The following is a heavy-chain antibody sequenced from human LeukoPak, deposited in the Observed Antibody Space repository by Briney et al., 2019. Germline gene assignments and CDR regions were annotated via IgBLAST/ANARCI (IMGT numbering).Heavy chain of an antibody. Sequence: PGRSLRLSCAASGFTISSYAMHWVRQAPGKGLEWVAVISYDGSNKYYADSVKGRFTISRDNSKNTLYLQMNSLRAEDTAVYYCARDQRRDGYNSYYYYGMDVWGQGTTVTVSS. V-gene: IGHV3-30*04. CDR3: ARDQRRDGYNSYYYYGMDV. J-gene: IGHJ6*02. CDR1: GFTISSYA. CDR2: ISYDGSNK. D-gene: IGHD5-24*01.